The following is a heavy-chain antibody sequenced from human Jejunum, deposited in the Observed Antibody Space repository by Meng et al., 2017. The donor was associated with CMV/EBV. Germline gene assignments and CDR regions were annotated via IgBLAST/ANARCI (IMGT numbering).Heavy chain of an antibody. J-gene: IGHJ4*02. Sequence: VLLQGPGPGLVRPPETLSLTFTVSGDSISNYFWSWIRQPAGKKLEWIGRISPSGNINYIPSLKGRVTMSLDTSNNQIFLNLTSVTAADTALYYCARGESRGYYYFDYWGQGILVTVSS. CDR3: ARGESRGYYYFDY. D-gene: IGHD3-22*01. V-gene: IGHV4-4*07. CDR1: GDSISNYF. CDR2: ISPSGNI.